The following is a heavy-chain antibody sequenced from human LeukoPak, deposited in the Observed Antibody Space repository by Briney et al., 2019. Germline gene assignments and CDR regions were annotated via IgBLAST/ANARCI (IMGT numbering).Heavy chain of an antibody. J-gene: IGHJ4*02. D-gene: IGHD2-2*02. V-gene: IGHV3-21*01. CDR1: GFTFSSYS. CDR2: ISSSSSYI. Sequence: GGSLRLSCAASGFTFSSYSMNWVRQAPGKGLEWVSSISSSSSYIYYADSVKGRFTISRDNAKNSLYLQMNSLRAEDTAVYYCARLGYCSSTSCYREGRFDYWGQGTLVTVSS. CDR3: ARLGYCSSTSCYREGRFDY.